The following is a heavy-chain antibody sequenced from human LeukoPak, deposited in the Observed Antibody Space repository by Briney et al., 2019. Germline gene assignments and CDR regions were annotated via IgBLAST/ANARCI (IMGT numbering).Heavy chain of an antibody. CDR2: IEQEGSEK. V-gene: IGHV3-7*05. J-gene: IGHJ4*02. CDR3: ARRGRIFGVVIIGYFDY. CDR1: GFTFSSYW. Sequence: GGSLRLSCAASGFTFSSYWMSWVRQAPGKGLEWVANIEQEGSEKNYVDSVKGRFTISRDNAKNSLYLQMNNLRAEDTAVYYCARRGRIFGVVIIGYFDYWGQGTLVTVPS. D-gene: IGHD3-3*01.